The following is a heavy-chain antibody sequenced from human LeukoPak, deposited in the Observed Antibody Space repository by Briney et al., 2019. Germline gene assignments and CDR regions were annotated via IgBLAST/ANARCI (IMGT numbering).Heavy chain of an antibody. CDR2: IYYSGST. Sequence: SETLSLTCTVSGGSISSSSYYWGWIRQPPGKGLEWIGSIYYSGSTYYNPSLKSRVTISVDTSKNQFSLKLSSVTAADTAVYYCARMGGPGYNFDYWGQGTLVTVSS. J-gene: IGHJ4*02. D-gene: IGHD5-24*01. V-gene: IGHV4-39*07. CDR3: ARMGGPGYNFDY. CDR1: GGSISSSSYY.